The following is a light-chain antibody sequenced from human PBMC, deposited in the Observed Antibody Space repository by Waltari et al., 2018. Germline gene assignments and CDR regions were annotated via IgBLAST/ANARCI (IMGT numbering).Light chain of an antibody. CDR2: AIN. CDR1: DNALVRYQL. V-gene: IGLV2-23*02. CDR3: CSYAGSDTFHYV. Sequence: HSALTQPASVSASPGQSTTISSPGPDNALVRYQLASWYQHHPGKAPKPIIYAINKRPSGVSNRFSGSKSGNTASLTISGLQIEDEADYHCCSYAGSDTFHYVFGSGTQVTVL. J-gene: IGLJ1*01.